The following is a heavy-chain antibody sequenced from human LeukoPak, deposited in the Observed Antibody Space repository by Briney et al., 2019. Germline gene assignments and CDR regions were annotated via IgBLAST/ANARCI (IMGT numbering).Heavy chain of an antibody. CDR2: INHSGST. CDR1: GGSISSSSYY. CDR3: ARRGELSFLV. D-gene: IGHD3-16*02. J-gene: IGHJ4*02. Sequence: PSETLSLTCSVSGGSISSSSYYWSWIRQPPGKGLEWIGEINHSGSTNYNPSLKSRVTISVDTSKNQFSLKLSSVTAADTAVYYCARRGELSFLVWGQGTLVTVSS. V-gene: IGHV4-39*07.